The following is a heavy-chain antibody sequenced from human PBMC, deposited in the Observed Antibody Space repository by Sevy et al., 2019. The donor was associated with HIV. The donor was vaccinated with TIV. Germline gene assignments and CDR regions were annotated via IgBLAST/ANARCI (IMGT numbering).Heavy chain of an antibody. V-gene: IGHV3-7*01. J-gene: IGHJ5*02. CDR2: IKPDGSDK. Sequence: GGSLRLSCAASGFTFSKYWMSWVRQAPGKGLEWVANIKPDGSDKYYVGSLKGRFTIYRDNAKNSLYLDMNNLGAEDTAVYYCARVIDYGELGNWFDPWGQGTLVTVSS. CDR3: ARVIDYGELGNWFDP. CDR1: GFTFSKYW. D-gene: IGHD4-17*01.